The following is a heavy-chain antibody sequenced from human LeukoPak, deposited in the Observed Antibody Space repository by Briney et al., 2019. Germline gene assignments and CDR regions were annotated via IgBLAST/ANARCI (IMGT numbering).Heavy chain of an antibody. D-gene: IGHD4-17*01. J-gene: IGHJ5*02. CDR3: ARDEADYGDYVPFDP. Sequence: SETLSLTCTVSGGSISSSSYYWGWICQPPGKGLEWIGSIYYSGSTYYNPSLKSRVTISVDTSKNQFSLKLSSVTAADTAVYYCARDEADYGDYVPFDPWGQGTLVTVSS. CDR1: GGSISSSSYY. CDR2: IYYSGST. V-gene: IGHV4-39*07.